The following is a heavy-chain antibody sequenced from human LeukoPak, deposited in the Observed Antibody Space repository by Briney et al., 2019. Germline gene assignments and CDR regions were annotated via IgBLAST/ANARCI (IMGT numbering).Heavy chain of an antibody. Sequence: PSETLSLTCTVSGGSISSYYWSWIRQPPGKGLEWIGYIYYSGSTNYSPSLKSRVTISVDTSKNQFSLRLSSVTAADTAVYYYARTTYAYGYGPCFDPWGQGTLVTVSS. V-gene: IGHV4-59*01. CDR1: GGSISSYY. CDR2: IYYSGST. J-gene: IGHJ5*02. CDR3: ARTTYAYGYGPCFDP. D-gene: IGHD5-18*01.